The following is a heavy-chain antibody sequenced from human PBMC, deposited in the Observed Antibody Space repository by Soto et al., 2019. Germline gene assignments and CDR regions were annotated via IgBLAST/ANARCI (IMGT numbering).Heavy chain of an antibody. V-gene: IGHV4-39*01. CDR3: ARHEITGSYPDAFDI. J-gene: IGHJ3*02. CDR1: GGSISSSRCH. Sequence: QLQLQESGPGLVKPSETLSLTCTVSGGSISSSRCHWGWIRQPPGKGLEWIASSKYSGATFYNPSLKSRVPXPXAXSXXQFALRLSSVTAAATAVYYGARHEITGSYPDAFDIWGQWTMVTVSS. CDR2: SKYSGAT. D-gene: IGHD2-8*02.